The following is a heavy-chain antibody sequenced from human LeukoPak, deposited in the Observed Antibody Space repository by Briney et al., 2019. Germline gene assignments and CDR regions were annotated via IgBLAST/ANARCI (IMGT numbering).Heavy chain of an antibody. CDR3: AKWGDYDVLTGYYDSDY. J-gene: IGHJ4*02. D-gene: IGHD3-9*01. V-gene: IGHV3-23*01. Sequence: PGASLRLSCAASGFTFSNYAMSWVRQAPGKGLEWVSAVSGRDTSTYYTDSVKGRFTISRDNSKNTLYLQMNSLSAEDTAIYYYAKWGDYDVLTGYYDSDYWGQGTLVTVSS. CDR1: GFTFSNYA. CDR2: VSGRDTST.